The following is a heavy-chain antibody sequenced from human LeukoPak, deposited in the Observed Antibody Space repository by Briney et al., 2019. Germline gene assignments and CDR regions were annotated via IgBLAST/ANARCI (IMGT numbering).Heavy chain of an antibody. CDR3: ARAAGISSSFHYYYYMDV. J-gene: IGHJ6*03. V-gene: IGHV6-1*01. CDR2: TYYRSKWYN. Sequence: SQTLSLICAISGDSVSSNSAAWNWIRQSPSRGLEWLGRTYYRSKWYNDYAVSVKSRITINPDTSKNQFSLQLNSVTPEDTAVYYCARAAGISSSFHYYYYMDVWGKGTTVTVSS. CDR1: GDSVSSNSAA. D-gene: IGHD6-6*01.